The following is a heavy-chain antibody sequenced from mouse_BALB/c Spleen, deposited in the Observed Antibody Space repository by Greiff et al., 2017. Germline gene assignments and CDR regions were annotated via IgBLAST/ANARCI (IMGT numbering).Heavy chain of an antibody. Sequence: DVKLVESGGGLVKPGGSLKLSCAASGFTFSSYTMSWVRQTPEKRLEWVATISSGGSYTYYPDSVKGRFTISRDNAKNTLYLQMSSLKSEDTAMYYCTRLTTARNLFDYWGQGTTLTVSS. J-gene: IGHJ2*01. CDR1: GFTFSSYT. CDR2: ISSGGSYT. D-gene: IGHD1-2*01. V-gene: IGHV5-6-4*01. CDR3: TRLTTARNLFDY.